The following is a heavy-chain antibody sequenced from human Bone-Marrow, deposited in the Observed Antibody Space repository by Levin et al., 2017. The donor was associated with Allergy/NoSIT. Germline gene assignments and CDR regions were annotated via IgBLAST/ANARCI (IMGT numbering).Heavy chain of an antibody. CDR2: FYYSGAT. J-gene: IGHJ4*02. V-gene: IGHV4-39*01. CDR3: ARHNKNLDDTGYYFPTAPFDH. Sequence: PSETLSLTCTVSGDSISSNFYYWGWIRQPPGKGLEWIGTFYYSGATYYNPSLQSRVTVSVDTSKNQFSLRLNSVTAADTAIYYCARHNKNLDDTGYYFPTAPFDHWGQGTLVTVSS. D-gene: IGHD3-22*01. CDR1: GDSISSNFYY.